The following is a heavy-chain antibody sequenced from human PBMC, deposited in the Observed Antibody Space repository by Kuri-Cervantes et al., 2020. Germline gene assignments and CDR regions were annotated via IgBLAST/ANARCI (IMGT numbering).Heavy chain of an antibody. CDR3: ARESTVGATTSFDY. Sequence: GESLKISCAASGFTFSSYAMHWVRQAPGKGLEWVALISYDGDNTYFADSVKGRFTISRDNSMDTLFLRMNSLRVEDTAAYYCARESTVGATTSFDYWGQGTLVTVSS. V-gene: IGHV3-30*14. CDR2: ISYDGDNT. CDR1: GFTFSSYA. D-gene: IGHD1-26*01. J-gene: IGHJ4*02.